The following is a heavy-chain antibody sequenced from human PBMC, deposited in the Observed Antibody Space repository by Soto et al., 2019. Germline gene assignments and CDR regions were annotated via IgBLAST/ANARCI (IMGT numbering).Heavy chain of an antibody. J-gene: IGHJ4*02. CDR1: GGTFSSYA. CDR3: ASGGYIAARHRLDY. Sequence: GASVKVSCKASGGTFSSYAISWVRQAPGQGLEWMGGIIPIFGTANYAQKFQGRVTITADESTSTAYMELSSLRSEDTAVYYCASGGYIAARHRLDYWGQGTLVTVSS. CDR2: IIPIFGTA. V-gene: IGHV1-69*13. D-gene: IGHD6-13*01.